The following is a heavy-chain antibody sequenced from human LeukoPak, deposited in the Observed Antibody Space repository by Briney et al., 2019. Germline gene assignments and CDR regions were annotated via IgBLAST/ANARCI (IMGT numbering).Heavy chain of an antibody. CDR3: VRHPGSYNVLTGYSSYFDY. J-gene: IGHJ4*02. CDR1: GFTFGSYW. D-gene: IGHD3-9*01. V-gene: IGHV3-7*01. Sequence: PGGSLRLSCVGSGFTFGSYWMSWVRQAPGKGLEWVANIKHDGSDHYYADSVAGRFTISRDNAKNSLYLEMSSLRAEDAAVYFCVRHPGSYNVLTGYSSYFDYWGQGTLVTVSS. CDR2: IKHDGSDH.